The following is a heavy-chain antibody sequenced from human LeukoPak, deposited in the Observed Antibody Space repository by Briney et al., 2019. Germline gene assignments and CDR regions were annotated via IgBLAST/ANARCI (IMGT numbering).Heavy chain of an antibody. CDR1: GFSFTAYG. D-gene: IGHD4-11*01. CDR3: ARHLGHYSEGTCYFDY. CDR2: INGAGDNT. J-gene: IGHJ4*02. Sequence: PGGSLRLSCAASGFSFTAYGMSWVRQAPGQGLQWVSAINGAGDNTYYADSVKGRFTISRDNSKNTLYLQMHSLRAEDTAIYICARHLGHYSEGTCYFDYWGLGALVTVSP. V-gene: IGHV3-23*01.